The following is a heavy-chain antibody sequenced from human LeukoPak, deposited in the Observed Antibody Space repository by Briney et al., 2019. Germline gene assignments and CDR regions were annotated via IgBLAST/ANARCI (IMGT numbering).Heavy chain of an antibody. CDR1: GYSFTSYW. D-gene: IGHD5-24*01. Sequence: GGALKISFKGAGYSFTSYWNGWGRPMPGKGGEWMGIIYPGDSDTRYSPSFQGHVTISADKSISTAYLQWSSLKASGTAMYYCARQLVEMATNDAFDIWGQGTMVTVSS. CDR3: ARQLVEMATNDAFDI. CDR2: IYPGDSDT. V-gene: IGHV5-51*01. J-gene: IGHJ3*02.